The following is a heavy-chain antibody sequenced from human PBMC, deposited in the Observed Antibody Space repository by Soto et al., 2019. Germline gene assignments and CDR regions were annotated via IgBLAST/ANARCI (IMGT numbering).Heavy chain of an antibody. CDR3: ARGGSRSGYYYSYGMDV. CDR1: GGSFSGYY. V-gene: IGHV4-34*01. D-gene: IGHD6-19*01. CDR2: INHSGST. J-gene: IGHJ6*02. Sequence: PSETLSLTCAVYGGSFSGYYWSWIRQPPGKGLEWIGEINHSGSTNYNPSLKSRVTISVDTSKNQFSLKLSSVTAADTAVYYCARGGSRSGYYYSYGMDVWGQGTMVTVSS.